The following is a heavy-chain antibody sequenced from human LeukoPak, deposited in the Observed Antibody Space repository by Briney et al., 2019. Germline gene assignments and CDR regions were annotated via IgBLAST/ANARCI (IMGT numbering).Heavy chain of an antibody. Sequence: PSETLSLTCGVYDGSFSGFYWSWIRQPPGKGLEWIGEIIHSGRTNYNPSLKSRVTISVDTSKKQFSLKLNSVTAADTAIYYGARQRSKWWFDPWGQGTLVTVSS. D-gene: IGHD2-8*01. CDR3: ARQRSKWWFDP. CDR2: IIHSGRT. J-gene: IGHJ5*02. CDR1: DGSFSGFY. V-gene: IGHV4-34*12.